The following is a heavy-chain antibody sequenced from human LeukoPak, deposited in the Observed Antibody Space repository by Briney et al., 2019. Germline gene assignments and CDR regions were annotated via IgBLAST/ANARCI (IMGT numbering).Heavy chain of an antibody. D-gene: IGHD5-24*01. CDR2: IYSDNT. V-gene: IGHV3-53*01. CDR1: GFTVSSNS. Sequence: GGSLRLSCTVSGFTVSSNSMSWVRQAPGKGLEWVSFIYSDNTHYSDSVKGRFTISRDNSKNTLYLQMNSLRAEDTAVYYCAMKAVPRPRLHDAFDFWGQGTVVSVSS. CDR3: AMKAVPRPRLHDAFDF. J-gene: IGHJ3*01.